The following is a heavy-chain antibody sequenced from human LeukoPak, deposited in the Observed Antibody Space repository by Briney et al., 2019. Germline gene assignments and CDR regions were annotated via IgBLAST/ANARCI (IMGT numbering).Heavy chain of an antibody. Sequence: GGSLRLSCAASGFTFSSYDMNWVRQAPGKGLEWASFITSSSNTIYYADSMKGRFTISRDNAKNSLYLQMNSLRAEDTAVYYCARDRKGGSFDYWGQGTPVTVSS. CDR1: GFTFSSYD. J-gene: IGHJ4*02. V-gene: IGHV3-48*01. CDR2: ITSSSNTI. D-gene: IGHD2-15*01. CDR3: ARDRKGGSFDY.